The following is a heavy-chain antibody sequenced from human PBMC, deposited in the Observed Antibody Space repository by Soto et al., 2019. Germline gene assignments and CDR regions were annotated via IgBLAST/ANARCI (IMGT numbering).Heavy chain of an antibody. V-gene: IGHV3-23*01. Sequence: GGSLRLSCAASGFTFSSHAMGWLRQTPGTGPEWVAFVDGSGGDTFYADSVKGRFIISRDNSDNSLYLHMNSLRAGDTGRYFCAKDRHPDGRWPFDHWGQGTLVTVSS. CDR3: AKDRHPDGRWPFDH. J-gene: IGHJ4*02. CDR1: GFTFSSHA. CDR2: VDGSGGDT. D-gene: IGHD2-8*01.